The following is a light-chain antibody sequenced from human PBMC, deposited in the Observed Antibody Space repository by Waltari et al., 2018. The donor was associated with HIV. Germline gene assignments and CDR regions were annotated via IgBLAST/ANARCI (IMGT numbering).Light chain of an antibody. CDR3: CSYADTYFVL. Sequence: QSALTQPRSVSGSPGQSVTISCTGTSSDVGAYNYVSWYQHHPNKGPKLLIYDVNKRPSGVPDCFSGSKSGNTASLTISGLQAEDEADYYCCSYADTYFVLFGGRTKLTVL. J-gene: IGLJ2*01. V-gene: IGLV2-11*01. CDR2: DVN. CDR1: SSDVGAYNY.